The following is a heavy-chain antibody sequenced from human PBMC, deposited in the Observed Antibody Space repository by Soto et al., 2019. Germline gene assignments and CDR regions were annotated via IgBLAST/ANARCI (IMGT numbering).Heavy chain of an antibody. Sequence: GGSLRLSCAASGFTFSSYAMNWVRQAPGKGLEWVSVISGSGGSTYYADSVKGRFTISRDNTKNTLYLQMNSLRAEDTAVYYCAKPYGTANYDFWSGYYSGGFDYWGQGTLVTVSS. D-gene: IGHD3-3*01. CDR1: GFTFSSYA. CDR2: ISGSGGST. V-gene: IGHV3-23*01. J-gene: IGHJ4*02. CDR3: AKPYGTANYDFWSGYYSGGFDY.